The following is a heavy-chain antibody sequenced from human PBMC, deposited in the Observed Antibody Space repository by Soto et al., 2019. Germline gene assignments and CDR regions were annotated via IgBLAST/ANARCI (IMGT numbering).Heavy chain of an antibody. CDR3: ARGVTAGVDY. CDR2: MEPSSGRT. CDR1: GYSFTGLD. D-gene: IGHD1-26*01. J-gene: IGHJ4*01. V-gene: IGHV1-8*01. Sequence: QVQLVQSGAEARVPGASVKVSCKASGYSFTGLDINWVRQTTGQGLEWMGWMEPSSGRTGYAQKFQGRVTTTRDTSINTAYMELSILTSDATAFYYCARGVTAGVDYCGHGTLVTVSS.